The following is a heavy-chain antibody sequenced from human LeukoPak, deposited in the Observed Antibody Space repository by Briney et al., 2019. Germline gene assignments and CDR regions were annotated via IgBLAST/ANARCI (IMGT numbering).Heavy chain of an antibody. CDR1: GGTFSSYA. CDR2: IIPIFGTA. D-gene: IGHD3-3*01. Sequence: ASVKVSCKASGGTFSSYAISWVRQAPGQGLEWMGGIIPIFGTANYAQKFQGRVTITADESTSTAYMELSSLRSEDTAVYYCARGTRRTIFGVVIIHYFDYWGQGTLVTVSS. J-gene: IGHJ4*02. CDR3: ARGTRRTIFGVVIIHYFDY. V-gene: IGHV1-69*13.